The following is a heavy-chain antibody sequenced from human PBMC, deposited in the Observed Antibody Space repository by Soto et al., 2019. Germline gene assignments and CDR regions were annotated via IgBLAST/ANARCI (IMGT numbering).Heavy chain of an antibody. CDR2: INPSGGIT. D-gene: IGHD2-2*01. V-gene: IGHV1-46*01. CDR1: GCTLTSYY. CDR3: ARGISTTRYYYYYGMDV. J-gene: IGHJ6*02. Sequence: ASVKVSCKASGCTLTSYYLHWVRQAPGQGPEWMGIINPSGGITNDAQKFQDRVTMTSDTSTSTVYMELSSLRSEDTAVYYCARGISTTRYYYYYGMDVWGQGTRSPSP.